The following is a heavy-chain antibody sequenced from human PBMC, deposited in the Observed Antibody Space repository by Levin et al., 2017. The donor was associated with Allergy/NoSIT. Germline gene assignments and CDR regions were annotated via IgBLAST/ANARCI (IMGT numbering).Heavy chain of an antibody. CDR3: ARDGILYGSGRLGWFDP. J-gene: IGHJ5*02. CDR1: GYTFTSYG. D-gene: IGHD3-10*01. Sequence: GASVKVSCKASGYTFTSYGISWVRQAPGQGLEWMGWISAYNGNTNYAQKLQGRVTMTTDTSTSTAYMELRSLRSDDTAVYYCARDGILYGSGRLGWFDPWGQGTLVTVSS. CDR2: ISAYNGNT. V-gene: IGHV1-18*01.